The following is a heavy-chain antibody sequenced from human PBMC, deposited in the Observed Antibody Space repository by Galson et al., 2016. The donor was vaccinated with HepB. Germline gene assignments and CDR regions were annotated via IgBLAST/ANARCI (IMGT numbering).Heavy chain of an antibody. CDR1: GFSFSSHW. CDR2: IDTDGSRT. D-gene: IGHD3-10*01. CDR3: ARMFYYGSGNYYNRNLFDS. V-gene: IGHV3-74*03. Sequence: SLRLSCAASGFSFSSHWMHWVRQAPGKGLVWVSRIDTDGSRTTYADSVKGRFTISRDNAKNTLYLQMNSLRADDTAVYYCARMFYYGSGNYYNRNLFDSWGQGTLVTVSS. J-gene: IGHJ4*02.